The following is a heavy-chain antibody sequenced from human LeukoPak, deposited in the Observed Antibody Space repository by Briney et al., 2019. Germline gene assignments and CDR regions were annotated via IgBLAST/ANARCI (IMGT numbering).Heavy chain of an antibody. D-gene: IGHD3-22*01. J-gene: IGHJ4*02. Sequence: ASVKVSCKASGYTFTGYYMHWVRQAPGQGLEWMGWINPNSGGTNYAQKFQGRVTMTRDTSISTAYMELSRLRSDDTAVYYCARVTDKSGYYSDFWGQGTLVTVSS. CDR2: INPNSGGT. CDR3: ARVTDKSGYYSDF. CDR1: GYTFTGYY. V-gene: IGHV1-2*02.